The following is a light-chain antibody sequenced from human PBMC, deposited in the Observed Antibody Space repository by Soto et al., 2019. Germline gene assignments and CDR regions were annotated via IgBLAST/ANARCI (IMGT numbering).Light chain of an antibody. J-gene: IGKJ4*01. CDR1: QSVLYSSNNKNY. V-gene: IGKV4-1*01. CDR2: WAS. Sequence: DIVMTQSPDSLAASLGERATINCKSSQSVLYSSNNKNYLAWYQQKPGQPPKLLIYWASTRESRVPDRFSGSGSGTDFTLTISSLQAEDVAVYYCQQYYSTLLTFGGGTTVEIK. CDR3: QQYYSTLLT.